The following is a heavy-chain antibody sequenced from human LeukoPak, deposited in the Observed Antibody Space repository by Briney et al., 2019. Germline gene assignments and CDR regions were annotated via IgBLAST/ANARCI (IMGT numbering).Heavy chain of an antibody. V-gene: IGHV3-9*01. J-gene: IGHJ4*02. CDR2: ISWNSGSI. D-gene: IGHD3-9*01. CDR1: GFTFDDYA. Sequence: GGSLRLSCAASGFTFDDYAMHWVRQAPGKGLEWVSGISWNSGSIGYADSVKGRFTISRDNAKNSLYLQMNSLRAEDTALYYCAKVRPVLRYFDHFDYWGQGTLVTVSS. CDR3: AKVRPVLRYFDHFDY.